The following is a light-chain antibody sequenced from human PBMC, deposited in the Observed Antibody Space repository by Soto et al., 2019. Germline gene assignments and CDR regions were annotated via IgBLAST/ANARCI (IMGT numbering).Light chain of an antibody. CDR1: AGAVTSSYY. J-gene: IGLJ2*01. V-gene: IGLV7-43*01. CDR3: LLYYGGAQVL. CDR2: STS. Sequence: QTVVTQEPSLTVSPGGTVTITCASSAGAVTSSYYTNWLQQKPGQAPRALIYSTSEKHSWTPARFSGSILGGKAALTLSAAQPEDEADYYCLLYYGGAQVLFGGGTKLTVL.